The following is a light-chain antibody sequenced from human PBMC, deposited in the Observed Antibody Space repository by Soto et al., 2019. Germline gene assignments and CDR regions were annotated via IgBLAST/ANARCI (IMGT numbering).Light chain of an antibody. CDR1: QRISSW. CDR3: QQYNSYSA. V-gene: IGKV1-5*01. J-gene: IGKJ3*01. CDR2: DAS. Sequence: DIQMTQSPSTLSASVGDRVTITCRASQRISSWLAWYQQKPGKAPKLLIYDASSLESGVPSRFSGSGSGTEDTLTISSLQHDDFATYYCQQYNSYSAFGHGTKVDI.